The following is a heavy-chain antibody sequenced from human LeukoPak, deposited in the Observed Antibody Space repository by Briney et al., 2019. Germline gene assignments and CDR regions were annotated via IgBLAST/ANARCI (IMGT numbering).Heavy chain of an antibody. CDR1: GGSISSGSYY. D-gene: IGHD3-9*01. V-gene: IGHV4-61*02. Sequence: SQTLSLTCTVSGGSISSGSYYWSWIRQPAGKGLEWIGRIYTSGSTNYNPSLKSRVTISVDTSKNQFSLKLSSVTAADTAVYYCARENYDILTGSYYYYYYMDVWGKGTTVTISS. CDR2: IYTSGST. J-gene: IGHJ6*03. CDR3: ARENYDILTGSYYYYYYMDV.